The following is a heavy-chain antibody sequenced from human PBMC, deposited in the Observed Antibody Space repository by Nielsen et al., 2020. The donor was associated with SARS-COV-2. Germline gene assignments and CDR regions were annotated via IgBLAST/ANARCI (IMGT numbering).Heavy chain of an antibody. V-gene: IGHV3-11*01. CDR1: GFTFSDYY. CDR3: ARDRSIAAPLLGYYYYGMDV. CDR2: ISSSGSTI. J-gene: IGHJ6*02. Sequence: GESLKISCAASGFTFSDYYVSWIRQAPGKGLEWVSYISSSGSTIYYADSVKGRFTISRDNAKNSLYLQMNSLRAEDTAVYYCARDRSIAAPLLGYYYYGMDVWGQGTTVTVSS. D-gene: IGHD6-6*01.